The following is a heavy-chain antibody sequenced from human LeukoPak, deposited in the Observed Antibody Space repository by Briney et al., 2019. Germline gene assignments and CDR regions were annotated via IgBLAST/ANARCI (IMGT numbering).Heavy chain of an antibody. CDR2: INQDGSAK. V-gene: IGHV3-7*01. D-gene: IGHD3-16*01. J-gene: IGHJ4*02. Sequence: GGSLRLSCAASGFTFTGDMSWVRQAPGKGREWVAKINQDGSAKYYVDSVKGRFTISRDNAKKSLYLQMHSLSVEDTAVYHCARDGLALAYDYWGQGTLVPVSS. CDR1: GFTFTGD. CDR3: ARDGLALAYDY.